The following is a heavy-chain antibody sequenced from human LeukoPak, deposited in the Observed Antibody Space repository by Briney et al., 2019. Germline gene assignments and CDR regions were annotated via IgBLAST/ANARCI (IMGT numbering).Heavy chain of an antibody. D-gene: IGHD6-19*01. CDR3: AKDRWDGSGWYNDY. J-gene: IGHJ4*02. Sequence: GGSVRLFCAASGFTFSNYAMSWVRQAPGKGLEWVSATSGRGGSTYYADSVKGRFTISRDNSKNTLYLQMNSLRAEDTAVYYCAKDRWDGSGWYNDYWGQGTLVTVSS. CDR2: TSGRGGST. CDR1: GFTFSNYA. V-gene: IGHV3-23*01.